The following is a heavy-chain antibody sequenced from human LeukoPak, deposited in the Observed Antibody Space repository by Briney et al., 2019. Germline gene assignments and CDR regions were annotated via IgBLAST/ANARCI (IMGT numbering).Heavy chain of an antibody. CDR3: TRGQGLYF. Sequence: GGSLRLSCTGSGFTFSDSTMTWFRQAPGRGPEWVGFVRRKTYGGAALYAASVKGRFIITRDDSTSTAYLQMNNLKIEDTGVYYCTRGQGLYFWGRGTLVTVSS. CDR1: GFTFSDST. V-gene: IGHV3-49*03. J-gene: IGHJ2*01. CDR2: VRRKTYGGAA. D-gene: IGHD2-8*01.